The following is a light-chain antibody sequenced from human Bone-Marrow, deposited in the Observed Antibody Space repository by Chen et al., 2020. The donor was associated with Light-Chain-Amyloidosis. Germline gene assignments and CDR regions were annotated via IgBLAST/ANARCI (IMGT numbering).Light chain of an antibody. J-gene: IGLJ1*01. CDR2: EDT. CDR1: SSDVGGDNH. Sequence: QSALTQPASLSGSPGPSSTISCPGTSSDVGGDNHVSWYQQHPDKAPKLMIYEDTNRTSWVPDRFSGSKSDNTAALTISGLQTEDEADYFCSSYTITNTLVFGSGTRVTVL. CDR3: SSYTITNTLV. V-gene: IGLV2-14*01.